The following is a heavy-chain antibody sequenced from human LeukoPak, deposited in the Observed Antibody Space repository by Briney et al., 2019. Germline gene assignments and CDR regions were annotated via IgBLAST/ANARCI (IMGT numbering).Heavy chain of an antibody. V-gene: IGHV3-74*01. J-gene: IGHJ1*01. Sequence: GGSLRPSCEPSGFTFNNFYMHWARQAQGEGLVWVARINGDGSETNYADSVKGRFTISRDNAKKKLYLQMNSLRAEDTAVFYCVRVTEFWGQGTLVTVSS. CDR1: GFTFNNFY. CDR3: VRVTEF. D-gene: IGHD3-10*01. CDR2: INGDGSET.